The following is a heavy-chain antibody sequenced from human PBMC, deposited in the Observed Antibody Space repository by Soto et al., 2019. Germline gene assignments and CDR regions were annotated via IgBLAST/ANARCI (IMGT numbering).Heavy chain of an antibody. D-gene: IGHD6-19*01. CDR3: AGGSGWVSAY. V-gene: IGHV3-7*03. J-gene: IGHJ4*02. CDR1: GLSISSYW. Sequence: EVQLVESGGGLVQPGGSLRLSCAASGLSISSYWINWVRQAPGTGLEWVAIIRKDGSAKYYVDSVKGRFTISRDNAKNSLYLQMNRPKDDDTAGYYCAGGSGWVSAYWGRGTRVTVSS. CDR2: IRKDGSAK.